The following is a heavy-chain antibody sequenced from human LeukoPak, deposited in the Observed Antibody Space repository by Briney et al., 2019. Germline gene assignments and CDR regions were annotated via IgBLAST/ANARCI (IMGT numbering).Heavy chain of an antibody. V-gene: IGHV1-46*01. Sequence: GASVKVSCKASGYTFTSHGISWVRQAPGQGLEWMGIINPSGGSTSYAQKFQGRVTMTRDMSTSTVYMELSSLRSEDTAVYYCARSGQKGYYYYYYYMDVWGKGTTVTVSS. CDR2: INPSGGST. CDR1: GYTFTSHG. J-gene: IGHJ6*03. CDR3: ARSGQKGYYYYYYYMDV.